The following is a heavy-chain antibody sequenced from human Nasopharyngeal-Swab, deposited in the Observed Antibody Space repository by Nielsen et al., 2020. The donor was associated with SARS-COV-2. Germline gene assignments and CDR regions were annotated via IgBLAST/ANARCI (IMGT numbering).Heavy chain of an antibody. Sequence: GGSLRLSCAASGFSITTYGMTWVRQAPGKGLEWISGTSEFGTGIYYADSVWGRFTISRDTSKNTVYLQMNTLRADDTALYFCTRGLTGHIVQWNPSPYWGQGTLVTVSS. CDR2: TSEFGTGI. CDR3: TRGLTGHIVQWNPSPY. CDR1: GFSITTYG. V-gene: IGHV3-23*01. D-gene: IGHD1-14*01. J-gene: IGHJ4*02.